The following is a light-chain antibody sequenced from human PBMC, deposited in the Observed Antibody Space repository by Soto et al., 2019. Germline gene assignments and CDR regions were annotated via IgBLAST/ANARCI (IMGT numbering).Light chain of an antibody. V-gene: IGLV2-8*01. Sequence: QSALTQPPSASGSPGQSVTISCTGTSSDVGGYTFVSWYQQHPGKAPKLIIYEVNKRPSGVPVRFSGSKSGNTASLTVSGLQAEDEADYYCTSNVGSNNRYVFGTGTKLTVL. J-gene: IGLJ1*01. CDR1: SSDVGGYTF. CDR3: TSNVGSNNRYV. CDR2: EVN.